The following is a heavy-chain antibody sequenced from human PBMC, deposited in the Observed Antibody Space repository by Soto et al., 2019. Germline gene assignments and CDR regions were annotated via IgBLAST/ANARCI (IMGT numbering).Heavy chain of an antibody. CDR1: GFTLNTYS. D-gene: IGHD5-12*01. CDR3: ARDSAYAFDY. V-gene: IGHV3-48*01. J-gene: IGHJ4*02. CDR2: LRSSGDTM. Sequence: EVQLVESGGGLVQPGGSLRLSCAASGFTLNTYSMNWVRQAPGKGLEWVSYLRSSGDTMYYADSVKGRFTISRDNAKNSLYLQMNRLKAEDTAVYYCARDSAYAFDYWGQGTLVIVSS.